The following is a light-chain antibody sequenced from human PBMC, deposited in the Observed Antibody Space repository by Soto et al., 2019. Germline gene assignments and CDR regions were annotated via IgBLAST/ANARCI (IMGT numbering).Light chain of an antibody. CDR3: QTCVPGIGV. CDR2: INSDGSH. Sequence: QLVLTQSPSASASLGASVKLTCTLSSGHSRNAIAWHQQQPEKGPRYLMKINSDGSHIKGDEIPDRFSGSSSGAERYLTISSLQSEDQADYSCQTCVPGIGVFGGGTQLTPL. CDR1: SGHSRNA. V-gene: IGLV4-69*01. J-gene: IGLJ7*02.